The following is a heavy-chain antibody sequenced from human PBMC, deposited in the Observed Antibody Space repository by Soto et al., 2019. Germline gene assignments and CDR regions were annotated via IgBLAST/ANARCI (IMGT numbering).Heavy chain of an antibody. J-gene: IGHJ4*02. V-gene: IGHV3-30*18. CDR1: GFTFSSYG. CDR2: ISYDGSNK. Sequence: PGGSLRLSCAASGFTFSSYGMHWVRQAPGKGLEWVAVISYDGSNKYYADSVKGRFTISRDNSKNTLYLQMNSLRAEDTTVYYCAKEPPAMVRGVPFDYWGQGTLVTVS. CDR3: AKEPPAMVRGVPFDY. D-gene: IGHD3-10*01.